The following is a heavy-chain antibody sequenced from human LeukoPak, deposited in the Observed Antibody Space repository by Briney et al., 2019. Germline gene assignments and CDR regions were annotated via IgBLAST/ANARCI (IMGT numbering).Heavy chain of an antibody. Sequence: PGGSLRLSCAASGFTFSSYGMHWVRQAPGKGLEWVSAISGSGDNTYYADSVKGRFTISRDNSKNTLYLQMNSLRPEDTAVYYCANAGFRREVMVYAKYDIDVWGKGTTVTVSS. V-gene: IGHV3-23*01. J-gene: IGHJ6*03. D-gene: IGHD2-8*01. CDR1: GFTFSSYG. CDR3: ANAGFRREVMVYAKYDIDV. CDR2: ISGSGDNT.